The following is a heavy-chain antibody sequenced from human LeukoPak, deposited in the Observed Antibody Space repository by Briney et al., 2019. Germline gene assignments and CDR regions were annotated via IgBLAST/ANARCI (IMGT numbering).Heavy chain of an antibody. V-gene: IGHV4-61*02. J-gene: IGHJ3*02. CDR1: GGSISSGSYY. CDR2: IYTSGST. CDR3: AREEGMVGPYYDFWSGLNAFDI. D-gene: IGHD3-3*01. Sequence: PSETLSLTCTVSGGSISSGSYYWSWIRQPAGKGLEWIGRIYTSGSTNYNPSLKSRVTISVDTSKNQFSLKLSSVTAADTAVYYCAREEGMVGPYYDFWSGLNAFDIWGQGTMVTVSS.